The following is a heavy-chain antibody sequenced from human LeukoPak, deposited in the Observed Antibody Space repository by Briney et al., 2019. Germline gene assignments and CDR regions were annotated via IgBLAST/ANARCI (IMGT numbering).Heavy chain of an antibody. CDR3: ARHSYDSSGYYGDFDY. V-gene: IGHV4-39*01. CDR2: IYYSGST. Sequence: PSETLSLTCTVSGGSISTYYWGWIRQPPGKGLEWIGSIYYSGSTYYNPSLKSRVTISVDTSKNQFSLKLSSVTAADTAVYYCARHSYDSSGYYGDFDYWGQGTLVTVSS. CDR1: GGSISTYY. D-gene: IGHD3-22*01. J-gene: IGHJ4*02.